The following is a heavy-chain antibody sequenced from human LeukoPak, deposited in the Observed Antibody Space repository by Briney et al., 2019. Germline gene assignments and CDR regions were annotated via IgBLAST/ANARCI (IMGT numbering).Heavy chain of an antibody. CDR2: IKSKTDGGTT. CDR3: TTDYHYDSSGYYQTSYYFDY. J-gene: IGHJ4*02. D-gene: IGHD3-22*01. CDR1: GFTFSNAW. V-gene: IGHV3-15*01. Sequence: GGSLRLSCAASGFTFSNAWMSWVRQAPGKGLEWVGRIKSKTDGGTTDYAAPVKGRFTISRDDSKNTLYLQMNSLKTEDTAVYYCTTDYHYDSSGYYQTSYYFDYWGQGTLVTVSS.